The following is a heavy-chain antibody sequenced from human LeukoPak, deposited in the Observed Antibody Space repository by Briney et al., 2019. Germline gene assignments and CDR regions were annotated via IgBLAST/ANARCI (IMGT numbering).Heavy chain of an antibody. CDR3: ARDHSYYFGSQTSTLDV. J-gene: IGHJ6*02. CDR2: IYYTGSV. D-gene: IGHD3-10*01. CDR1: GASIGTGGFY. Sequence: SETLSLTCTITGASIGTGGFYWTWIRQPPGEGLEWIGYIYYTGSVDYNASLKSRLTISLDTSKNQFSLKLNSVTAADTAVYYCARDHSYYFGSQTSTLDVWGQGTAVTVSS. V-gene: IGHV4-31*03.